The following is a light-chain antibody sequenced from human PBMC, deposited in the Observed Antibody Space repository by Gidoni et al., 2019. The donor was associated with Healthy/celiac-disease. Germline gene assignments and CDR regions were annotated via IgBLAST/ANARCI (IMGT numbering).Light chain of an antibody. CDR3: QQYGSSPRT. J-gene: IGKJ1*01. CDR1: QSVSSSY. Sequence: EIVLTQSPGTLSLSPGERATLSCRASQSVSSSYLAWYQQKPGQAPRLLISGASSRATGIPDRFSGSGSGTDFNLTISRLGPEDFAVYYCQQYGSSPRTFXXXTKVEIK. CDR2: GAS. V-gene: IGKV3-20*01.